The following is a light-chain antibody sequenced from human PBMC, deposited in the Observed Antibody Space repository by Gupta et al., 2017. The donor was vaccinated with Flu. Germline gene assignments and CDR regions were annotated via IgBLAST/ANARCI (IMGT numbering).Light chain of an antibody. J-gene: IGKJ1*01. CDR1: QNIDGW. Sequence: DIRMPQSPSTLPASIGDTVTISCRASQNIDGWLAWYQLKPGKAPKLLIYKASSLENGVPSRFSGSGSGTIFTLTITGLQRDDSATYFCQQYFSYRTFGQGTKVEIK. V-gene: IGKV1-5*03. CDR3: QQYFSYRT. CDR2: KAS.